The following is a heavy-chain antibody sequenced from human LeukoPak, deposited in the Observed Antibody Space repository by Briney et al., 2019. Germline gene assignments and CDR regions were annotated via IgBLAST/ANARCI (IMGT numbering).Heavy chain of an antibody. CDR1: GGSISSYY. J-gene: IGHJ4*02. Sequence: PSETLSLTCTVSGGSISSYYWSWIRQPPGKGLEWIGYIYYSGSTNYNPSLKSRVTISVDTSRNQFSLRLSSVTAADTAVYYCARTEAGYDESYFDYWGQGTLVTVSS. D-gene: IGHD5-12*01. CDR3: ARTEAGYDESYFDY. V-gene: IGHV4-59*01. CDR2: IYYSGST.